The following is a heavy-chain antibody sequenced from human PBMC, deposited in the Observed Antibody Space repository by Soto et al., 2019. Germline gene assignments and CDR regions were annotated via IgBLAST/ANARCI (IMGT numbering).Heavy chain of an antibody. Sequence: SVKVSCKASGGTFSSYAISWVRQAPGQGLEWMGGIIPIFGTANYAQKFQGRVTITADESTSTAYMELRSLRSDDTALYYCARPVTSPDHLDIWGQGTMVTVSS. J-gene: IGHJ3*02. CDR3: ARPVTSPDHLDI. CDR1: GGTFSSYA. D-gene: IGHD4-4*01. V-gene: IGHV1-69*13. CDR2: IIPIFGTA.